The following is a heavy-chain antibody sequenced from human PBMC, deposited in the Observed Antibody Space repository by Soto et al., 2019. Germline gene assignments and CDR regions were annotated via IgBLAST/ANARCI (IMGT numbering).Heavy chain of an antibody. D-gene: IGHD6-13*01. CDR3: ARDLGSSWYPEYFQH. J-gene: IGHJ1*01. CDR2: ISSSSSTI. Sequence: GGSLRLSCAASGFSFSSHGMHWVRQAPGKGLEWVSYISSSSSTIYYADSVKGRFTISRDNAKNSLYLQMNSLRAEDTAVYYCARDLGSSWYPEYFQHWGQGTLVTVSS. V-gene: IGHV3-48*01. CDR1: GFSFSSHG.